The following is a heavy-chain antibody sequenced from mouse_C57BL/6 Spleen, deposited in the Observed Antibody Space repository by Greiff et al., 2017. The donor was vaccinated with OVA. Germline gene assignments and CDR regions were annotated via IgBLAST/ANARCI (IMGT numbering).Heavy chain of an antibody. J-gene: IGHJ4*01. CDR1: GYTFTSYW. CDR3: ARSPYGNAMDY. CDR2: IDPSDSYT. D-gene: IGHD1-1*01. Sequence: QVQLKQPGAELVMPGASVKLSCKASGYTFTSYWMHWVKQRPGQGLEWIGEIDPSDSYTNYNQKFKGKSTLTVDKSSSTAYMQLSSLTSEDSAVYYCARSPYGNAMDYWGQGTSVTVSS. V-gene: IGHV1-69*01.